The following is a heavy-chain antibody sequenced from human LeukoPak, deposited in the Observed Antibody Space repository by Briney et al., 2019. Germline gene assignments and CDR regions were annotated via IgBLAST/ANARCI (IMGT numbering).Heavy chain of an antibody. D-gene: IGHD3-22*01. V-gene: IGHV1-18*01. CDR1: GYSFNNYG. Sequence: ASVKVSCKAAGYSFNNYGIAWVRQAPGQGLEWMGWISVQNGNTKSAQKFDGRVTMTTDTSTSTAYMELRSLDSDDTAVYYCARDHDSSGYYQSRFDYWGQGTLVIVSS. CDR2: ISVQNGNT. J-gene: IGHJ4*02. CDR3: ARDHDSSGYYQSRFDY.